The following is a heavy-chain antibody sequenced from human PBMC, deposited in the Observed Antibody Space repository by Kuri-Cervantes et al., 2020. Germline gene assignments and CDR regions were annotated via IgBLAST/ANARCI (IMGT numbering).Heavy chain of an antibody. CDR3: AHRQWVDWYFDL. J-gene: IGHJ2*01. CDR1: GFSLSISGMY. V-gene: IGHV2-5*08. Sequence: SGPTLVKPTQTLTLTCTFSGFSLSISGMYVSRVRQPPGKALEWLALIYWDNDKRYSPSLKSRLTITKDTSKNQVVLTMTNMDPVDTATYYCAHRQWVDWYFDLWGRGTLVTVSS. D-gene: IGHD1-26*01. CDR2: IYWDNDK.